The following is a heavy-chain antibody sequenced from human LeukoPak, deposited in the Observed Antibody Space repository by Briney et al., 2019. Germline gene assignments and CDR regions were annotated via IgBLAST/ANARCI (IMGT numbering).Heavy chain of an antibody. Sequence: ASVKVSCKASGYTFTGYYIHWVRQAPGQGREWRGWINPNNGGTNYAQKFQGRVTMTRDTSISTAYMELNRLTSDDTAVYYCARDKYTGYETFDYWGQGTPVTVSS. J-gene: IGHJ4*02. CDR1: GYTFTGYY. CDR3: ARDKYTGYETFDY. V-gene: IGHV1-2*02. D-gene: IGHD5-12*01. CDR2: INPNNGGT.